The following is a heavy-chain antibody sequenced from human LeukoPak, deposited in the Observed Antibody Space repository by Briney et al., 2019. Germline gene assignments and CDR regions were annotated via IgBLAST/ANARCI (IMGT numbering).Heavy chain of an antibody. CDR2: IYPGDSDT. Sequence: GESLKISCQASGYSFESNWIGWVRQMPGKGLEWMGIIYPGDSDTRYSPSFQGQVTISADKSISTAYMELSSLRSEDTAVYYCARGRPYYYDSSGYHGYYYYGLDVWGQGTTVTVSS. J-gene: IGHJ6*02. CDR1: GYSFESNW. V-gene: IGHV5-51*01. D-gene: IGHD3-22*01. CDR3: ARGRPYYYDSSGYHGYYYYGLDV.